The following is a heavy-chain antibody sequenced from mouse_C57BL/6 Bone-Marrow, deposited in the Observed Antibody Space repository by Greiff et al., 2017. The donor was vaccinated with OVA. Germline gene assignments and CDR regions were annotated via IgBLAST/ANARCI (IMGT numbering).Heavy chain of an antibody. D-gene: IGHD2-4*01. CDR2: IYPGDGDT. Sequence: QVQLKQSGPELVKPGASVKISCKASGYAFSSSWMNWVKQRPGKGLEWIGRIYPGDGDTNYNGKFKGKATLTADKSSSTAYMQLSSLTSEDSAVYFCARACYDYEAWFAYWGQGTLVTVSA. CDR3: ARACYDYEAWFAY. J-gene: IGHJ3*01. CDR1: GYAFSSSW. V-gene: IGHV1-82*01.